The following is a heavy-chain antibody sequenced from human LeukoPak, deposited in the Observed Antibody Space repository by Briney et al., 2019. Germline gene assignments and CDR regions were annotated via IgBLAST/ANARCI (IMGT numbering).Heavy chain of an antibody. V-gene: IGHV3-53*04. CDR3: ARDRRETYGSGSYYDY. Sequence: PGGSLRLSCAASGFTVSSNYMSWVRQAPGKGLEWVSVIYSGGSTYYADSVKGRFTISRHNSKNTLYLQMNSLRAKDTAVYYCARDRRETYGSGSYYDYWGQGTLVTVSS. CDR2: IYSGGST. D-gene: IGHD3-10*01. J-gene: IGHJ4*02. CDR1: GFTVSSNY.